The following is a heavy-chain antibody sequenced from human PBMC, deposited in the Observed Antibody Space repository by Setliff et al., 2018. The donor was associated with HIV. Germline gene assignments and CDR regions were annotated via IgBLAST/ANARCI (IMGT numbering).Heavy chain of an antibody. V-gene: IGHV5-51*01. Sequence: PGESLKISCKASGYSFSDYWIGWVRQMPGKGLEWMGVTYPGDSTTRYSPSLEGQVTISADRSINTALLQWSSLEASDTAMYYCIRRRRAPGAADLESYWGQGTLVTVSS. CDR1: GYSFSDYW. D-gene: IGHD7-27*01. CDR2: TYPGDSTT. CDR3: IRRRRAPGAADLESY. J-gene: IGHJ4*02.